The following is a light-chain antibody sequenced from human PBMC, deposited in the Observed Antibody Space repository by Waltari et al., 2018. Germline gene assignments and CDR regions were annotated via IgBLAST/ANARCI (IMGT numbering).Light chain of an antibody. J-gene: IGKJ3*01. Sequence: EIVMTQSPATLSVSPGERATLSCRASQSVSSNLAWYQQKPGQAPRLLIYGASTRATGIPARFSGSGSGTEFTLTISSLQPEDFGVYYCQQYHKWPPTFGPGTKVDIK. CDR3: QQYHKWPPT. CDR1: QSVSSN. V-gene: IGKV3-15*01. CDR2: GAS.